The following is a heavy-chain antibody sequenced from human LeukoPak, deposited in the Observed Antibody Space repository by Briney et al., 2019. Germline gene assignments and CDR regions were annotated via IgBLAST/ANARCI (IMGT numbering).Heavy chain of an antibody. D-gene: IGHD3-10*01. V-gene: IGHV1-18*01. CDR3: ARHPLRFGELFGNWFDP. J-gene: IGHJ5*02. Sequence: ASVKVSCKASGYTFTSYGISWVRQAPGQGLEWMGWISAYNGNTNYAQKLQGRVTMTTDTSTSTAYMELRSLRSDDTAVYYCARHPLRFGELFGNWFDPWGQGTLVTVSS. CDR1: GYTFTSYG. CDR2: ISAYNGNT.